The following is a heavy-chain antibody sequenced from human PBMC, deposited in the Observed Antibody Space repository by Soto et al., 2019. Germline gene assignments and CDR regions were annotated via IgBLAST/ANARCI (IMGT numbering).Heavy chain of an antibody. CDR2: IYPGDSDT. V-gene: IGHV5-51*01. Sequence: PGESLKISCKGSGYSFTSYWIGWVRQMPGKGLEWMGIIYPGDSDTRYSPSFQGQVTISAGKSISTAYLQWSSLKASDTAMYYCASPYYDSSGYYFDAFDIWGQGTMVTVSS. CDR3: ASPYYDSSGYYFDAFDI. D-gene: IGHD3-22*01. J-gene: IGHJ3*02. CDR1: GYSFTSYW.